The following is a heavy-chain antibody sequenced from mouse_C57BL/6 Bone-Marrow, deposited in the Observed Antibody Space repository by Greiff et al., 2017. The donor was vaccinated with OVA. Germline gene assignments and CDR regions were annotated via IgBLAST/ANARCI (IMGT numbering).Heavy chain of an antibody. CDR2: IWSDGST. CDR3: ARHGGWYFDV. J-gene: IGHJ1*03. V-gene: IGHV2-6*02. CDR1: GFSLTSYG. Sequence: VKLQQSGPGLVAPSHTLSITCTVSGFSLTSYGVHWVRQPPGKGLEWLVVIWSDGSTTYNSALKSRLSINKDNSKSQVFLKMNSLQADDTAMCYCARHGGWYFDVWGTGTTVTVSA.